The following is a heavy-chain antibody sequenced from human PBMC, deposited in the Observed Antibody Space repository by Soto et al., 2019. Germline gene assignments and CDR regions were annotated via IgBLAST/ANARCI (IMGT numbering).Heavy chain of an antibody. J-gene: IGHJ6*03. CDR1: GFTFSGIA. Sequence: GGSLRLSCAASGFTFSGIAVHWVRQVSGKGLEWIGRIRSEAKSYATTYAASLKGRFTLSRDDSKNTAYLQMNSLKTEDTAVYFCARHDRGSDYYYYMDAWGKGTTVTVSS. D-gene: IGHD3-10*01. V-gene: IGHV3-73*01. CDR3: ARHDRGSDYYYYMDA. CDR2: IRSEAKSYAT.